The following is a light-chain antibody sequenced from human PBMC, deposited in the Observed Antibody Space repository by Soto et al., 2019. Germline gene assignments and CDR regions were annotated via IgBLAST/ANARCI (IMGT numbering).Light chain of an antibody. J-gene: IGKJ1*01. CDR1: QTISSW. V-gene: IGKV1-5*03. CDR3: QQYNSDWWT. Sequence: DIQMTQSPSTLSGSVGDRVTITCRASQTISSWLAWYQQKPGKAPKLLIYKASTLKSGVPSRFSGSGSGTEFTLTISSLQPDDFATYYCQQYNSDWWTFGQGTKVDIK. CDR2: KAS.